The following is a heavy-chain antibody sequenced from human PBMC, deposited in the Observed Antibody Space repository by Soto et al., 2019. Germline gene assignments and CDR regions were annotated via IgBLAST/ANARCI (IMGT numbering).Heavy chain of an antibody. CDR2: IWYDGSNK. V-gene: IGHV3-33*01. Sequence: PGGSLRLSCAASGFTFSSYGMHWVRQAPGKGLEWVAVIWYDGSNKYYADSVKGRFTISRDNSKNTLYLQMNSLRAEDTAVYYFARELRISRAAYYYSGMDVWGQGTRVTVSS. CDR1: GFTFSSYG. D-gene: IGHD2-15*01. CDR3: ARELRISRAAYYYSGMDV. J-gene: IGHJ6*02.